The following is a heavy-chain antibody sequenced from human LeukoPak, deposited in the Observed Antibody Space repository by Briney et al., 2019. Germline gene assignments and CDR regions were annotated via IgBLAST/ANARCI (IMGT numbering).Heavy chain of an antibody. Sequence: GESLKISCKASGYSFTSYWITWVRQMPGKGLEWMGIIYPGDSDTTYSPSFQGQVTISADKSINTAYLQWSSLRASDTAMYYCARRDYGGKHFDYWGQGTLVTVSS. CDR3: ARRDYGGKHFDY. CDR2: IYPGDSDT. CDR1: GYSFTSYW. D-gene: IGHD4-23*01. J-gene: IGHJ4*02. V-gene: IGHV5-51*01.